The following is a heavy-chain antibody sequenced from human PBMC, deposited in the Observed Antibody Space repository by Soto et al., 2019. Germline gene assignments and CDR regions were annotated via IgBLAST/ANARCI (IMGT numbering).Heavy chain of an antibody. J-gene: IGHJ6*02. V-gene: IGHV6-1*01. CDR1: GDSVSSNSAA. D-gene: IGHD6-13*01. Sequence: PSQTLSLTCAISGDSVSSNSAAWNWIRQSPSRGLEWLGRTYYRSKWYNDYAVSVKSRITINPDTSKNQFSLQLNSVTPEDTAVYYCARELRRQQLVVGRPRDYYYVMDVWGQGTTVTGSS. CDR2: TYYRSKWYN. CDR3: ARELRRQQLVVGRPRDYYYVMDV.